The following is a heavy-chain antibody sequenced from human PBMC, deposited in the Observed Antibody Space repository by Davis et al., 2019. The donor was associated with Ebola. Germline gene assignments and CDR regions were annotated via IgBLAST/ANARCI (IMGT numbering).Heavy chain of an antibody. J-gene: IGHJ1*01. CDR2: ISGSGGST. Sequence: GESLKISCAASGFTFSSYAMSWVRQAPGKGLEWVSAISGSGGSTYYADSVKGRFTISRDISKDSLFLQMNSLRAEDTAVYYCARGPVTYYYDSSGYRVGMGYFQHWGQGTLVTVSS. CDR3: ARGPVTYYYDSSGYRVGMGYFQH. V-gene: IGHV3-23*01. D-gene: IGHD3-22*01. CDR1: GFTFSSYA.